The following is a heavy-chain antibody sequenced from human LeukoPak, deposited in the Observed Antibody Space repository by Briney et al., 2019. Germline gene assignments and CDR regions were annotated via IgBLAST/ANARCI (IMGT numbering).Heavy chain of an antibody. CDR3: ASFRDFWSGY. J-gene: IGHJ4*02. D-gene: IGHD3-3*01. V-gene: IGHV4-59*01. Sequence: SETLSLTCTVSGGSISSYYWSWIRQPPGKGLEWIGYIYYSGSTNYNPSLKSRVTISVDTSKNQFSLKLSSVTAADTAVYYCASFRDFWSGYWGQGTLVTVSS. CDR2: IYYSGST. CDR1: GGSISSYY.